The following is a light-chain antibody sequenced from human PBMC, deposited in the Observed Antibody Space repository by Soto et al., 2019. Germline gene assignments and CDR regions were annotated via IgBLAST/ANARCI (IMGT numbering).Light chain of an antibody. CDR1: QSVRTS. V-gene: IGKV3-20*01. Sequence: SPATLSLSAGERATVSCRASQSVRTSLAWCQQKPGQAPRLLVYGASSRATGIPDRFSGSGSGTDFTLTISRLDPEDFAVYYCQQYGSSLWTFGQGTKVDI. J-gene: IGKJ1*01. CDR2: GAS. CDR3: QQYGSSLWT.